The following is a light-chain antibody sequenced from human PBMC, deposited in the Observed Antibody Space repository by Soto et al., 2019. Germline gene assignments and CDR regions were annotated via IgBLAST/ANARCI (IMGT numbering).Light chain of an antibody. CDR3: QQYNNWPPIT. V-gene: IGKV3-15*01. CDR1: QSVSSN. Sequence: IVMTQSPSTLSVSAGERATLSWRASQSVSSNLAWYQQKPVQAPRLLIYGASTRATGIPDRFSGSGSGTEFTLTISSLQSEDFAVYYCQQYNNWPPITFGQGTRLEIK. J-gene: IGKJ5*01. CDR2: GAS.